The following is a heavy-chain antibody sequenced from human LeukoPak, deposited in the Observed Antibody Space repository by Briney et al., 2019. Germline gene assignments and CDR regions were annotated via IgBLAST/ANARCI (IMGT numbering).Heavy chain of an antibody. V-gene: IGHV4-39*02. Sequence: PSETLSLTCTVSGGSISSSNYYWGWIRQPPGKGLEWIGSIYYSGNTYYNPSLKSRVTSSVDTSKKRFSLKLRSVTAADTAVYYCARDLRYCSGGSCYSRWFDPWGQGTLVTVSS. CDR3: ARDLRYCSGGSCYSRWFDP. J-gene: IGHJ5*02. CDR1: GGSISSSNYY. D-gene: IGHD2-15*01. CDR2: IYYSGNT.